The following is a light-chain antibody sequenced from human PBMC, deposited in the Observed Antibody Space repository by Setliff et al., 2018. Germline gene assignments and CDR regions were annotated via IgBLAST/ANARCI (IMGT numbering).Light chain of an antibody. CDR3: NAYTSGSTCV. Sequence: QSALTQPASVSGSPGQSITISCSGTSSDVGSYDLVSWYQQHPGKAPKLIIYAVSDRPSGVSNRFSGSKSGNTASLTISGLQTEDEADYYCNAYTSGSTCVFGTGTKVTVL. CDR2: AVS. CDR1: SSDVGSYDL. V-gene: IGLV2-14*03. J-gene: IGLJ1*01.